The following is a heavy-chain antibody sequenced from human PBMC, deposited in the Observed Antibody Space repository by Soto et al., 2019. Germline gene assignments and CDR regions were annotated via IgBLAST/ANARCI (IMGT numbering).Heavy chain of an antibody. Sequence: SETLSLTCTVSGGSISSGGYYWSWIRQHPGKGLEWIGYIYYSGSTYYNPSLKSRVTISVDTSKNQSSLKLSSVTAADTAVYYCASGASYYYGMDVWGQGTTVTVSS. CDR2: IYYSGST. CDR1: GGSISSGGYY. J-gene: IGHJ6*02. V-gene: IGHV4-31*03. CDR3: ASGASYYYGMDV. D-gene: IGHD3-16*01.